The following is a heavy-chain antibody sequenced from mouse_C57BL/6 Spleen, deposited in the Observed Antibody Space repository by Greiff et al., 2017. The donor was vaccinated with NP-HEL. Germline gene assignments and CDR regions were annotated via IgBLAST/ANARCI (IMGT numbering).Heavy chain of an antibody. V-gene: IGHV1-15*01. D-gene: IGHD3-1*01. CDR3: TSGKTVDY. J-gene: IGHJ2*01. CDR2: IDPETGGT. CDR1: GYTFTDYE. Sequence: ESGAELVRPGASVTLSCKASGYTFTDYEMHWVKQTPVHGLEWIGAIDPETGGTAYNQKFKGKAILTADKSSSTAYMELRSLTSEDSAVYYCTSGKTVDYWGQGTTLTVSS.